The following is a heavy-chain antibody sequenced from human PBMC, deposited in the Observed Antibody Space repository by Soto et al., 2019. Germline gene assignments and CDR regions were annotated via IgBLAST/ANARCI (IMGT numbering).Heavy chain of an antibody. CDR3: ARDLWGYCGADCYPLDV. J-gene: IGHJ6*02. Sequence: PSETLSLTCTVSGVSISSDYWTWIRQSPGKGLEWVAYTSHTGTTDYNPSLKSRVTISVDTSKNQFSLKLSSVTAADTAVYYCARDLWGYCGADCYPLDVWGQGTTVTVSS. D-gene: IGHD2-21*02. V-gene: IGHV4-59*01. CDR2: TSHTGTT. CDR1: GVSISSDY.